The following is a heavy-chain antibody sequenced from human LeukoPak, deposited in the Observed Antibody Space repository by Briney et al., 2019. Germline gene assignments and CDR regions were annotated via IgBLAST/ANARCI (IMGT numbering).Heavy chain of an antibody. CDR2: SYYSGST. CDR3: ARGEKWNYNYYYMDV. V-gene: IGHV4-59*01. Sequence: PSETLSLTCSVSGGSLSDYYWTWSRQPPGKGLEWVGYSYYSGSTNYNPSLKSRVTIFVDTSKNQFSLKLNSVTAADTAVYYCARGEKWNYNYYYMDVWGKGTTVTVSS. J-gene: IGHJ6*03. CDR1: GGSLSDYY. D-gene: IGHD1-7*01.